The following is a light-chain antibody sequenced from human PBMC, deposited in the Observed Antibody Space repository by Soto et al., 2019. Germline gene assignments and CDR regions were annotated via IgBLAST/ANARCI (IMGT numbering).Light chain of an antibody. CDR2: AAS. Sequence: DIQMTQSPSSLSASLGDRVTITCRASQSISNYLNWYQQKPGKAPKVLIYAASILESGVPSRFSGSGSGTDFTLTINSLQPGDFATYYCQQSYKTPYTFGQGTKVDIK. CDR3: QQSYKTPYT. CDR1: QSISNY. J-gene: IGKJ2*01. V-gene: IGKV1-39*01.